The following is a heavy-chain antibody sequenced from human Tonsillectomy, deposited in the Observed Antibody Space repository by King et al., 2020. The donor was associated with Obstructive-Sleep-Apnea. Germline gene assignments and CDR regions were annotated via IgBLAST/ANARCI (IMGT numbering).Heavy chain of an antibody. CDR2: IKQDGSEK. CDR1: GFTFSSYW. Sequence: VQLVESGGGLVQPGGSLRVSCAASGFTFSSYWMSWVRQAPGKGLEWVAYIKQDGSEKYYVDSVKGRFTISRDNAKNSLYLQMNSLRAEDTAVYYCARDEVAAAGNYGMDVWGQGTTVTVSS. J-gene: IGHJ6*02. V-gene: IGHV3-7*03. D-gene: IGHD6-13*01. CDR3: ARDEVAAAGNYGMDV.